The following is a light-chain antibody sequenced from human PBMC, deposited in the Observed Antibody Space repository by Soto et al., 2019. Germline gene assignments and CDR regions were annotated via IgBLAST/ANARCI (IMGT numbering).Light chain of an antibody. CDR2: KAS. Sequence: DIQMTQSPSTLSASVGGRVTITCRASQSISTWLAWYQQKPGKAPKLLIYKASNLEGGVPSRFSGSGSGTEFTITISGLQPDDFATYYCQQYNAYPLTFGGGTKVDIK. J-gene: IGKJ4*01. CDR1: QSISTW. V-gene: IGKV1-5*03. CDR3: QQYNAYPLT.